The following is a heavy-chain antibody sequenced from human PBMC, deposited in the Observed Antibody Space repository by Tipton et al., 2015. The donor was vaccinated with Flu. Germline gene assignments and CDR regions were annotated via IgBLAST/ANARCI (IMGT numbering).Heavy chain of an antibody. Sequence: QLVQSGAEVKKPGASVKVSCKASGYTFTSYDINWVRQATGQGLEWMGWMNPNSGNTGYAQKFQGRVTMTRNTSISTAYMELRSLRSDDTAVYYCARYNWNDGGLDYWGQGTLVTVSS. V-gene: IGHV1-8*01. CDR1: GYTFTSYD. CDR2: MNPNSGNT. CDR3: ARYNWNDGGLDY. J-gene: IGHJ4*02. D-gene: IGHD1-1*01.